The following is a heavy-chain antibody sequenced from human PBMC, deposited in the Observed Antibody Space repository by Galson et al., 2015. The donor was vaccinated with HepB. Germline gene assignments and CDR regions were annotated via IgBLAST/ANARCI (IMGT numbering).Heavy chain of an antibody. CDR1: GFTFSGNH. D-gene: IGHD1-1*01. Sequence: SLRLSCAASGFTFSGNHMTWVRQAPGKGLEWVSVIKSDGSTHYADSMKGRCTIYRDNSKNVVYLQMNSLTVDDTAVYYCGRDPVGWGAGINLWGQGTMVTVSS. CDR2: IKSDGST. V-gene: IGHV3-53*01. CDR3: GRDPVGWGAGINL. J-gene: IGHJ3*01.